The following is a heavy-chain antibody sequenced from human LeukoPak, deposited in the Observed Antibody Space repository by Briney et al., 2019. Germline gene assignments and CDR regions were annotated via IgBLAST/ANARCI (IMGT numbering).Heavy chain of an antibody. CDR1: GGSISSYY. Sequence: SETLSLTCTVSGGSISSYYWIWIRQPAGKGLEWVGRIYTSGSTNYNPSLKSRVTMSVDTSKNQFSLKLNSVTAADTAVYYCARNHCGDDCFAFDIWGQGTMVTVSS. CDR3: ARNHCGDDCFAFDI. D-gene: IGHD2-21*02. J-gene: IGHJ3*02. CDR2: IYTSGST. V-gene: IGHV4-4*07.